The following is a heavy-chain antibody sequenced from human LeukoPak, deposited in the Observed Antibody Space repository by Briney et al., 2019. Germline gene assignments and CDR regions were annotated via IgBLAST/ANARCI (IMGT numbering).Heavy chain of an antibody. CDR2: IYASGNT. CDR3: ARGRGSSWYYFDS. V-gene: IGHV4-4*07. J-gene: IGHJ4*02. Sequence: PSETLSLTCTASGGSISSYYWSWVRQPAGKGLEWIGRIYASGNTNYNPSLKGRVTMTVDTSKNQFSLNLSSVTAADTAVYYCARGRGSSWYYFDSWGQGTLVTVSS. D-gene: IGHD6-13*01. CDR1: GGSISSYY.